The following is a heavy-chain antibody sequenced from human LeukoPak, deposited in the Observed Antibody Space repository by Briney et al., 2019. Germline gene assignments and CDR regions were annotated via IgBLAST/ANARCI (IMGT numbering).Heavy chain of an antibody. Sequence: SETLSLTCTVSGGSISSYYWSWIRQPPGKGLEWIGYIYTSGSTNYNPALKSRVTISVDTSKNQFSLKLSSVTAADTAVYYCARHQVVPAALWMVRYAFDIWGQGTMVTVSP. CDR1: GGSISSYY. CDR3: ARHQVVPAALWMVRYAFDI. CDR2: IYTSGST. V-gene: IGHV4-4*09. J-gene: IGHJ3*02. D-gene: IGHD2-2*01.